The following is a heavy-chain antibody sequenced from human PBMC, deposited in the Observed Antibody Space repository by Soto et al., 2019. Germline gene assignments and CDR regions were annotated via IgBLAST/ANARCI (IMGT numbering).Heavy chain of an antibody. Sequence: SLRLSCAASGFTFSSYAMHWVRQAPGKGLEWVAVISYDGSNKYYADSVKGRFTISRDNSRNTLYLQMNSLRAEDTAVYYCARVATMIVVVIPDAFDIWGQGTMVTVSS. CDR1: GFTFSSYA. CDR3: ARVATMIVVVIPDAFDI. D-gene: IGHD3-22*01. V-gene: IGHV3-30-3*01. J-gene: IGHJ3*02. CDR2: ISYDGSNK.